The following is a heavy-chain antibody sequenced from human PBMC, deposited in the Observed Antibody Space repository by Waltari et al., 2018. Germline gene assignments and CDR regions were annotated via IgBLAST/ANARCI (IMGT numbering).Heavy chain of an antibody. CDR3: ARDWETTVTNHYYYYGMDV. V-gene: IGHV1-2*02. CDR1: GYTFTGYY. Sequence: QVQLVQSGAEVKKPGASVKVSCKASGYTFTGYYMPWVRQAPGHGLEWMGWINPNSGGTNYAQKFQGRVTMTRDTSISTAYMELSRLRSDDTAVYYCARDWETTVTNHYYYYGMDVWGQGTTVTVSS. J-gene: IGHJ6*02. CDR2: INPNSGGT. D-gene: IGHD4-17*01.